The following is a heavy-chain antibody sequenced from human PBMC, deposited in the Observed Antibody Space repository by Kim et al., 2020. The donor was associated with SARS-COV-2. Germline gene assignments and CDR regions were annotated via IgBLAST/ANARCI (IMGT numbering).Heavy chain of an antibody. J-gene: IGHJ6*02. V-gene: IGHV3-21*06. CDR3: ARVRSGISYYYAMDV. CDR2: IKSTSTYI. D-gene: IGHD3-10*01. Sequence: GGSLRLSCAGSGFSFSSYDMNWVRQAPGKGLEWVSSIKSTSTYIFYADSMKGRLTISRDNAKNSLYLQMNSLRAEDTAVYYCARVRSGISYYYAMDVWGQGTTVTVSS. CDR1: GFSFSSYD.